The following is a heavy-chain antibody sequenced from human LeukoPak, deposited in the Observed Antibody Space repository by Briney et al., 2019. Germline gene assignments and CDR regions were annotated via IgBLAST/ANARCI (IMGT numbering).Heavy chain of an antibody. CDR3: ARLVRYFDWPQNNYYYYGMDV. J-gene: IGHJ6*02. CDR1: GGSISSHH. CDR2: IYYSGST. D-gene: IGHD3-9*01. V-gene: IGHV4-59*08. Sequence: PSETLSLTCTVSGGSISSHHWSWIRQPPGKGLEWIGCIYYSGSTNYNPSLKSRVTISVDTSKNQFSLKLSSVTAADTAVYYCARLVRYFDWPQNNYYYYGMDVWGQGTTVTVSS.